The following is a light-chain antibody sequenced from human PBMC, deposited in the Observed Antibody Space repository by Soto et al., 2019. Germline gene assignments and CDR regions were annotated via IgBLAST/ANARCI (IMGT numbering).Light chain of an antibody. J-gene: IGLJ2*01. CDR1: SSDIGGYDY. CDR3: TSYASGSSHVV. Sequence: QSVLTQPASVSGSPGQSITLSCTGTSSDIGGYDYVSWYQRHPGKAPKLIIYDVNNRPSGVSNRFSGSKSGNTASLTISGLQAEDEADYYCTSYASGSSHVVFVGGTQLTVL. V-gene: IGLV2-14*01. CDR2: DVN.